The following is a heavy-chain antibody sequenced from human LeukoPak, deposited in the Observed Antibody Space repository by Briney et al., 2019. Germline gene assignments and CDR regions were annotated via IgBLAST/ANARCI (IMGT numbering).Heavy chain of an antibody. V-gene: IGHV1-8*03. CDR3: ARATILRFLEWSVAFDI. CDR1: GYTFTSYD. J-gene: IGHJ3*02. Sequence: ASVKVSCKASGYTFTSYDINWVRQATGQGLEWMGWMNPNSGNTGYAQKFQGRVTITRNTSISTAHMELSSLRSEDTAVYYCARATILRFLEWSVAFDIWGQGTMVTVSS. CDR2: MNPNSGNT. D-gene: IGHD3-3*01.